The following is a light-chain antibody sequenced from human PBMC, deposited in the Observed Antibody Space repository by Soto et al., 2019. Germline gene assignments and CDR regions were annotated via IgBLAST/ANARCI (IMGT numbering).Light chain of an antibody. Sequence: DIQMTQSPSTLSASVGDRVTITCRASQSISSWLAWYQQKPGKAPKLLIYDASSLESGVPSRFSGSGPGTEFTLTISSLQPDDFATYYCQQYNSYSPGYTFGQGTKLEIK. J-gene: IGKJ2*01. V-gene: IGKV1-5*01. CDR2: DAS. CDR1: QSISSW. CDR3: QQYNSYSPGYT.